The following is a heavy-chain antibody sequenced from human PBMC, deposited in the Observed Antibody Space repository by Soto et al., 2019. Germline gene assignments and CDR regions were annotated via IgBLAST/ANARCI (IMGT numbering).Heavy chain of an antibody. CDR2: IIPIFGTA. V-gene: IGHV1-69*13. Sequence: SVNVSCKASGGTFSSYAISWVRQAPGQGLEWMGGIIPIFGTANYAQKFQGRVTITADESTSTAYMELSSLRSEDTAVYYCARDRRQQLVDYYYYGMDVWGKGTTVTVSS. CDR1: GGTFSSYA. J-gene: IGHJ6*04. CDR3: ARDRRQQLVDYYYYGMDV. D-gene: IGHD6-13*01.